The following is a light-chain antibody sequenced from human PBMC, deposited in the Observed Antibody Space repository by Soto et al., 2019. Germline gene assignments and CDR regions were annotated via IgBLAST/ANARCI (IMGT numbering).Light chain of an antibody. V-gene: IGKV1-27*01. J-gene: IGKJ4*01. CDR3: QKYDSAPSLT. CDR2: AAS. CDR1: QGISNY. Sequence: DIQMTQSPSSLSASVGDRVTITCRASQGISNYLAWYQQKPGKVPKLLIYAASTLHSGVPSRFSGSGSGTDFTLTISSLQPEGVATYFCQKYDSAPSLTFGGGTKVEIE.